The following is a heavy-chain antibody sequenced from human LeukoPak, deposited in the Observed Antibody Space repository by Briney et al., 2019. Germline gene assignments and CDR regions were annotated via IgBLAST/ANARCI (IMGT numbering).Heavy chain of an antibody. J-gene: IGHJ4*02. D-gene: IGHD1-26*01. CDR3: SRESGPYSPFGH. V-gene: IGHV4-4*02. CDR2: ISLSGYT. Sequence: PSGTLSLTCGVSGGSITTTNYWSWVRQFPGRGLEWSGKISLSGYTGFNPSLRGRVTMSLDESKNHLSLTLTSVTAADTAIYYCSRESGPYSPFGHWGQGILVTVTT. CDR1: GGSITTTNY.